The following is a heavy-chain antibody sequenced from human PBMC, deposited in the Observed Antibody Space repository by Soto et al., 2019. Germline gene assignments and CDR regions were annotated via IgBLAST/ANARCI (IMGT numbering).Heavy chain of an antibody. CDR3: AKNQGVELVPLATVDWFDP. V-gene: IGHV3-23*01. D-gene: IGHD1-26*01. CDR1: GFTFSSYA. Sequence: LRLSCAASGFTFSSYAMSWVRQAPGKGLEWVSAISGSGGSTYYADSVKGRFTISRDNSKSTVYLELNNLSAEDTAVYHCAKNQGVELVPLATVDWFDPWGQGSVVTVSS. J-gene: IGHJ5*02. CDR2: ISGSGGST.